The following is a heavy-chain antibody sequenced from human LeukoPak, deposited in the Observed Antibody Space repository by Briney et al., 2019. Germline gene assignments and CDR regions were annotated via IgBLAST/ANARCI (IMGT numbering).Heavy chain of an antibody. D-gene: IGHD3-22*01. Sequence: ASVKVSCKASGYTFTSYYMHWVRQAPGQGLEWMGWINPNSGGTNYAQKFQGRVTMTRDTSISTAYMELSRLRSDDTAVCYCARSYTRITMIVVVIPPSYWGQGTLVTVSS. CDR1: GYTFTSYY. CDR3: ARSYTRITMIVVVIPPSY. CDR2: INPNSGGT. J-gene: IGHJ4*02. V-gene: IGHV1-2*02.